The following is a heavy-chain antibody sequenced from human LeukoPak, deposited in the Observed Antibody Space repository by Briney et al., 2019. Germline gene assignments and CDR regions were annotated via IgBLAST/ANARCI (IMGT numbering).Heavy chain of an antibody. CDR3: ARDFGDQRGEYSFDY. D-gene: IGHD2-21*02. CDR2: IWYDGSNK. J-gene: IGHJ4*02. Sequence: GGSLRLSCAASGFTFSSYGMHWVRQAPGKGLEWVAVIWYDGSNKYYADSVKGRFTISRDNSKNTLYLQMNSLRAEDTAVYYCARDFGDQRGEYSFDYWGQGTLVTVSS. CDR1: GFTFSSYG. V-gene: IGHV3-33*01.